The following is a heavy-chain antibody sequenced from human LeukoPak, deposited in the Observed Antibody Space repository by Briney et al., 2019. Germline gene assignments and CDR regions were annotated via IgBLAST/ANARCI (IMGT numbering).Heavy chain of an antibody. CDR3: AKDRYYYDSSALQYYFDY. V-gene: IGHV3-9*01. Sequence: PGGSLRLSCAASGFTFDDYAIHWVRHAPGKGLEWVSGISWNSGRIGYADSVKGRFTISRDNAKNSLYLQMNSLRAEDTAVYYCAKDRYYYDSSALQYYFDYWGQGTLVTVSS. D-gene: IGHD3-22*01. CDR1: GFTFDDYA. J-gene: IGHJ4*02. CDR2: ISWNSGRI.